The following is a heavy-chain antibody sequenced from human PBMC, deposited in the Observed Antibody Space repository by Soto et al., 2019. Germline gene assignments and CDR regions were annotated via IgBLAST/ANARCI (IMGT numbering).Heavy chain of an antibody. V-gene: IGHV1-18*01. D-gene: IGHD6-19*01. CDR3: ASSYLYSSGWYGRWDYYYYGMDV. Sequence: QVQLVQSGAEVKKPGASVKVSCKASGYTFTSYGISWVRQAPGQGLEWMGWISAYKGNTNYAQKLQGRVTMTTDTPTSTAYMELRSLRSDDTAVYYCASSYLYSSGWYGRWDYYYYGMDVWGQGTTVTVSS. CDR2: ISAYKGNT. J-gene: IGHJ6*02. CDR1: GYTFTSYG.